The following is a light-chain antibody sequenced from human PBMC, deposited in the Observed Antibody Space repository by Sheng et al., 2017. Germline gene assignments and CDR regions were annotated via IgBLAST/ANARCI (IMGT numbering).Light chain of an antibody. V-gene: IGKV3D-20*02. J-gene: IGKJ2*01. CDR1: QSVDSNY. CDR3: QQRSNWPPYT. CDR2: GAS. Sequence: EIVLTQFPGTLSLSPGERATLSCRASQSVDSNYLAWYQQKPGQAPRLLIYGASSRATGIPARFSGSGSGTDFTLTISRLEPEDXXXYYCQQRSNWPPYTFGQGTKLEI.